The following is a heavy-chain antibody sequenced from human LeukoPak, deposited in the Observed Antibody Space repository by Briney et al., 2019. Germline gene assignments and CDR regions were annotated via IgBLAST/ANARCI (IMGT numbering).Heavy chain of an antibody. Sequence: PSETLSLTCAVYGGSFSGYYWSWIRQPPGKGLEWIGEIHHSGSTNYNPSLKSRVTISLDTSTNQFSLELSSVTAADTAVYYCARHGILTGSLFDYWGQGTLVTVSS. D-gene: IGHD3-9*01. CDR1: GGSFSGYY. J-gene: IGHJ4*02. CDR2: IHHSGST. CDR3: ARHGILTGSLFDY. V-gene: IGHV4-34*01.